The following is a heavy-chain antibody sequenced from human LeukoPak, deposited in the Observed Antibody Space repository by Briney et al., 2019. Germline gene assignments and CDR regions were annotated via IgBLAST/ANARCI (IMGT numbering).Heavy chain of an antibody. J-gene: IGHJ5*02. CDR2: ISETSTYI. CDR3: ARGDTGTRCYNNFFDP. Sequence: PGGSLRLSCAASVFTFSGFGMFWVRQASGKGLEWVSSISETSTYIYYADSVKGRFTISRDNAKNSLYLQMNSLRAEDTAVYYCARGDTGTRCYNNFFDPWGQGTLVTVS. V-gene: IGHV3-21*01. CDR1: VFTFSGFG. D-gene: IGHD2-2*02.